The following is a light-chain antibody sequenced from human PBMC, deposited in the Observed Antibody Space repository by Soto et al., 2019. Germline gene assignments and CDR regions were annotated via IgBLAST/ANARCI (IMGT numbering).Light chain of an antibody. J-gene: IGKJ5*01. V-gene: IGKV3-20*01. CDR1: QSVSSSY. Sequence: EIVLTQSPGTLSLSPGERATLSCRASQSVSSSYLAWYQQKPGQAPRLLIYGTSSRATGIPDRFSGSGSGTDFTRTISRLEPEYVAVYVCQHYGGSPLVTCGQGTRLEIK. CDR3: QHYGGSPLVT. CDR2: GTS.